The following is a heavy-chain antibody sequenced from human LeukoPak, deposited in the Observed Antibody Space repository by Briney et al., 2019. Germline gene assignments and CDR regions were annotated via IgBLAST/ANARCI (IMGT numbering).Heavy chain of an antibody. J-gene: IGHJ4*02. CDR1: GFAFSSYA. CDR3: AKFLPTHIVVANYYFDY. CDR2: ISGSGGST. V-gene: IGHV3-23*01. Sequence: GGSLRLSCAASGFAFSSYAMSWVRQAPGKGLEWVSAISGSGGSTYYADSVKGRFTISRDNSKNTLYLQMNSLRAEDTAVYYCAKFLPTHIVVANYYFDYWGQGTLVTVSS. D-gene: IGHD2-21*01.